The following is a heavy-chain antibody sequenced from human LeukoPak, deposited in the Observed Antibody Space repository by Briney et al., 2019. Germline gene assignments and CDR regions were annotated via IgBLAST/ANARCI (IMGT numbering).Heavy chain of an antibody. J-gene: IGHJ5*02. CDR2: IYTSGST. CDR3: ARERRGITGSGVNCSDP. V-gene: IGHV4-61*02. CDR1: GGSISSGSYY. Sequence: SETLSLTCTVSGGSISSGSYYWSWIRQPAGKGLEWIGRIYTSGSTNYNPSLKSRVTISVDTSKNQFSLKLSSVTSADTAVYDWARERRGITGSGVNCSDPWGKGPLVTVSS. D-gene: IGHD6-25*01.